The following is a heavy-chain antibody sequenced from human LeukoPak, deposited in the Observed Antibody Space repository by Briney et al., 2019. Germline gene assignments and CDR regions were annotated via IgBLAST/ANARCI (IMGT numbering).Heavy chain of an antibody. CDR2: ISAYNGNT. CDR1: GYTFTSYG. J-gene: IGHJ4*02. V-gene: IGHV1-18*01. Sequence: APVKVSCKASGYTFTSYGISWVRQAPGQGLEWMGWISAYNGNTNYAQKLQGRVTMTTDTSTSTAYMELRSLRSDDTAVYYCARATAGPFWSGYSTGPFDYWGQGTLVTVSS. D-gene: IGHD3-3*01. CDR3: ARATAGPFWSGYSTGPFDY.